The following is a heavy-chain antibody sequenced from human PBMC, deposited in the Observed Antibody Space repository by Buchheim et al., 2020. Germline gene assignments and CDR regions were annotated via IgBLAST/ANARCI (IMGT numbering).Heavy chain of an antibody. V-gene: IGHV3-74*01. CDR3: ARGRGVGTIDY. CDR2: INSDGSST. Sequence: EVHLVESGGGLVQPGGSLRLSCAASGFIFSSYWMNWVRQAPGKGLVWISRINSDGSSTTYADSVKGRFTISRDSAENTLYLQMNSLRADDMAVYYCARGRGVGTIDYWGQGTL. J-gene: IGHJ4*02. D-gene: IGHD1-26*01. CDR1: GFIFSSYW.